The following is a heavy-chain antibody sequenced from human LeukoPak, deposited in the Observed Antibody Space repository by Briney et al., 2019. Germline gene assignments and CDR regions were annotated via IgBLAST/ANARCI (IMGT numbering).Heavy chain of an antibody. D-gene: IGHD3-10*01. J-gene: IGHJ6*03. CDR1: GGSISSSSYY. CDR3: ARVPTVLLWFGESPYYMDV. Sequence: SETLSLTCTVSGGSISSSSYYWGWIRQPPGKGLERIGSIYYSGSTYYNPSLKSRVTISVDTSKNQFSLKLNSVTAADTAVYYCARVPTVLLWFGESPYYMDVWGKGTTVTVSS. V-gene: IGHV4-39*07. CDR2: IYYSGST.